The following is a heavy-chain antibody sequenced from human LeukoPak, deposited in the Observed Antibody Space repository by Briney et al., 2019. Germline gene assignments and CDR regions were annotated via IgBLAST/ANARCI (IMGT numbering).Heavy chain of an antibody. J-gene: IGHJ4*02. Sequence: ASVKVSCKTSGYTFTDYDITWVRRAPGQGLEWMGRVSPYNHNTYYAQTLQGRVTMTADTSTSTAYMELSSLRSEDTAVYYCARMVRGVITNYIDYWGQGTLVTVSS. CDR2: VSPYNHNT. CDR3: ARMVRGVITNYIDY. V-gene: IGHV1-18*01. CDR1: GYTFTDYD. D-gene: IGHD3-10*01.